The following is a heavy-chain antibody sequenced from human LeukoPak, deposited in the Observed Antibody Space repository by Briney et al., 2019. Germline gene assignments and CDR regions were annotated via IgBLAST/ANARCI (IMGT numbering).Heavy chain of an antibody. D-gene: IGHD4-17*01. V-gene: IGHV4-61*02. J-gene: IGHJ4*02. CDR3: ARVPTVTFFDY. CDR1: GGSISSGSYY. CDR2: IHTSGST. Sequence: PSETLSLTCTVSGGSISSGSYYWSWIRQPAGKGLEWIGRIHTSGSTNYDPSLKSRVTMSVDTSKNQFSLKLSSVTAADTAVYYCARVPTVTFFDYWGQGTLVTVSS.